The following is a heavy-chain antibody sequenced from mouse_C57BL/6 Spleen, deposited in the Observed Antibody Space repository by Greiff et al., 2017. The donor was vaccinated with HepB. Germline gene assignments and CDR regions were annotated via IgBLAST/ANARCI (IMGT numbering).Heavy chain of an antibody. Sequence: EVKLVESGGDLVKPGGSLKLSCAASGFTFSSYGMSWVRQTPDKRLEWVATISSGGSYTYYPDSVKGRFTISRDNAKNTLYLQMSSLTSKDTAMYYCARRDYDYDDYYAMDYWGQGTSVTVSS. CDR2: ISSGGSYT. D-gene: IGHD2-4*01. CDR3: ARRDYDYDDYYAMDY. CDR1: GFTFSSYG. J-gene: IGHJ4*01. V-gene: IGHV5-6*02.